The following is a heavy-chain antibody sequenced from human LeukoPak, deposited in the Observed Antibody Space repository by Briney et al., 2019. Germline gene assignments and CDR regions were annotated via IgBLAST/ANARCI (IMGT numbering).Heavy chain of an antibody. Sequence: GGSLRLSCAASGLTFSSYAMTWVRQAPGKGLEWVSTISGGGGSTYYADSVKGRFTISRDNAKNSLYLQMNSLRAEDTAVYYCARDGDYYDSRGDAFDIWGQGAMVTVAS. J-gene: IGHJ3*02. CDR3: ARDGDYYDSRGDAFDI. CDR1: GLTFSSYA. D-gene: IGHD3-22*01. V-gene: IGHV3-23*01. CDR2: ISGGGGST.